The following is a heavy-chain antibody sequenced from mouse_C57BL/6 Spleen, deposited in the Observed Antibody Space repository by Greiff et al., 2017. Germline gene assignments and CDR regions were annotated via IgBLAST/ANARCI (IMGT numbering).Heavy chain of an antibody. D-gene: IGHD2-3*01. Sequence: EVMLVESGGGLVKPGGSLKLTCAASGFTFSDYGMHWVRQAPEKGLEWVAYISSGSSTIYYADPVKGRFTISRDNAKNTLFLQMTSLRSEDTAMYYCARGLYDGLYAMDYWSQGTSVTVSS. V-gene: IGHV5-17*01. CDR2: ISSGSSTI. CDR3: ARGLYDGLYAMDY. CDR1: GFTFSDYG. J-gene: IGHJ4*01.